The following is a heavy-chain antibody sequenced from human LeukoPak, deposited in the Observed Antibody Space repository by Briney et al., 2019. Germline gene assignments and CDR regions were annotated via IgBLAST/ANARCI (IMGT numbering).Heavy chain of an antibody. CDR3: ARDCGDYNRAFDI. V-gene: IGHV1-2*02. CDR1: GYTFTGYY. Sequence: GSVKVSCKASGYTFTGYYMHWVRQAPGQGLEWMGYINPDTGGTNYAQRFQGRVTMTRDTSISTAYTELSRLRSDDTALYYCARDCGDYNRAFDIWGPGAMVTVSS. J-gene: IGHJ3*02. D-gene: IGHD4-17*01. CDR2: INPDTGGT.